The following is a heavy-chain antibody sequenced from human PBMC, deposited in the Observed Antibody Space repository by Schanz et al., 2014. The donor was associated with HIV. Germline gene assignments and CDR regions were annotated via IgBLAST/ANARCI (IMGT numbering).Heavy chain of an antibody. J-gene: IGHJ2*01. CDR2: INALGTTT. CDR3: ARESNGAFDL. CDR1: GFTFSGYW. V-gene: IGHV3-74*01. Sequence: EVQLVESGGAFVQPGGSLRLSCVASGFTFSGYWMHWVRQAPGKGLVWVSRINALGTTTAYADSVKGRFAISRDNAKRTLYLQMNSLRAEESAVFYCARESNGAFDLWGRGTLVTVSS.